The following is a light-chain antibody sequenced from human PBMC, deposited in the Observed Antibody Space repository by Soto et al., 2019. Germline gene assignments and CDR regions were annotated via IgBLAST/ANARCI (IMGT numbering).Light chain of an antibody. J-gene: IGLJ2*01. CDR1: NSDVGGYNY. CDR3: SSYASSSTLVV. Sequence: QSVLTQPASVSGSPGQSITISCTGTNSDVGGYNYVSWYQQHPGKAPKLMVYEVTKRPSGVSNRFSGSKSGNTASLTISGLQAEDEDDYYCSSYASSSTLVVFGGGTKLTVL. CDR2: EVT. V-gene: IGLV2-14*01.